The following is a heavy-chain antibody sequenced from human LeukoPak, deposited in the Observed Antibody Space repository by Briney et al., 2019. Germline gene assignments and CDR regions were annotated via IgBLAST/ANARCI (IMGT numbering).Heavy chain of an antibody. Sequence: GGSLRLSCAASGFTFSTYSMSWVRQAPGKGLEWVSAISGSGGSTYYADSVKGRFTISRDNSKNTLYLQMNSLRAEDTAVYYCVLGGGGDDYWGQGTLVTVSS. CDR2: ISGSGGST. CDR1: GFTFSTYS. J-gene: IGHJ4*02. D-gene: IGHD3-16*01. CDR3: VLGGGGDDY. V-gene: IGHV3-23*01.